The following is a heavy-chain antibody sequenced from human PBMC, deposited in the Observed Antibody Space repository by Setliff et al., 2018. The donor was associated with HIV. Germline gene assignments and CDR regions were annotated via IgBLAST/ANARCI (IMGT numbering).Heavy chain of an antibody. V-gene: IGHV4-39*07. Sequence: LSLTCTVSGDSVNDRSYFWGWIRQPPGKGLEWIGSIYYRGNTYYNPSLKSRVTISVDTSKNQFSLKLSSVTAADTVVYYCARARSSQRSYFPYYYYYMDVWGKGTTVTVSS. J-gene: IGHJ6*03. CDR3: ARARSSQRSYFPYYYYYMDV. D-gene: IGHD1-26*01. CDR2: IYYRGNT. CDR1: GDSVNDRSYF.